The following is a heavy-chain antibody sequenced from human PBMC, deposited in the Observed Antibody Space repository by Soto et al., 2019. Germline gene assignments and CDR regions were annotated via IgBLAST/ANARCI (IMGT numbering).Heavy chain of an antibody. D-gene: IGHD1-1*01. CDR1: GGSISSFF. V-gene: IGHV4-59*01. J-gene: IGHJ3*02. CDR3: ARVNQLAPKRNAFDI. Sequence: QVQLQESGPGLVKPSETLSLICTVSGGSISSFFWSWIRQPPGKGLEWIGYVHYSGSSNYNPSLKSRVTMSVDTSNNQLSLKLTSVTAADTAVYYCARVNQLAPKRNAFDIWGQGTMAIVSS. CDR2: VHYSGSS.